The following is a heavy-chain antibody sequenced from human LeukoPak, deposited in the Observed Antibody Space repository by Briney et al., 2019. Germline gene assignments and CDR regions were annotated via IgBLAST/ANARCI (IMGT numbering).Heavy chain of an antibody. D-gene: IGHD6-13*01. Sequence: PSETLSLTCAVYGGSFSGYYRSWIRQPPGKGLEWIGEINHSGSTNYNPSLKSRVTISVDTSKNQFSLKLSSVTAADTAVYYCARGSGSSWYRGGWFDPWGQGTLVTVSS. CDR2: INHSGST. CDR1: GGSFSGYY. J-gene: IGHJ5*02. CDR3: ARGSGSSWYRGGWFDP. V-gene: IGHV4-34*01.